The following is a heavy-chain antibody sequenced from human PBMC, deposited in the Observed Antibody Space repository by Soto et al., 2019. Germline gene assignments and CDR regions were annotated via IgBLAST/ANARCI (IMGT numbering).Heavy chain of an antibody. D-gene: IGHD6-6*01. CDR2: NYYSGIT. CDR1: GGSISSGGYY. J-gene: IGHJ6*02. Sequence: QVQLQESGPGLVKPSQTLSLTCTVSGGSISSGGYYWTWIRQHPGKGLEWIGYNYYSGITYYNPSIKSRVTISLDTSKNQFSLKLSSVTAADTAVYYCARGSSIAGLYYGMDVWCQGTTVTVSS. CDR3: ARGSSIAGLYYGMDV. V-gene: IGHV4-31*03.